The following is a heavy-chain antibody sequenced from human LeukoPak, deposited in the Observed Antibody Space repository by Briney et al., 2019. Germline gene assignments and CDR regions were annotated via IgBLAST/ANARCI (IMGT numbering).Heavy chain of an antibody. Sequence: PSETLSLTCTLSGTSITSGGYYWSWVRQHPGQGLEWIGHVYYSGNTHFNPSLESRLTMSVDTSENQFSLNLSSVTAADTAVYYCARLGAAYAPDIWGQGTVVTVSS. J-gene: IGHJ3*02. D-gene: IGHD1-26*01. CDR2: VYYSGNT. CDR3: ARLGAAYAPDI. V-gene: IGHV4-31*03. CDR1: GTSITSGGYY.